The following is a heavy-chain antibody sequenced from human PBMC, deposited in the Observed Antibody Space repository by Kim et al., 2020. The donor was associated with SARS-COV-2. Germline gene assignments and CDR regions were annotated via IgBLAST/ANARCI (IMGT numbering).Heavy chain of an antibody. CDR1: GGSISSYY. CDR2: IYYSGST. Sequence: SETLSLTCTVSGGSISSYYWSWIRQPPGKGLEWIGYIYYSGSTNYNPSLKSRVTISVDTSKNQFSLKLSSVTAADTAVYYCARETAAGGFDYWGQGTLVT. CDR3: ARETAAGGFDY. J-gene: IGHJ4*02. V-gene: IGHV4-59*13. D-gene: IGHD6-13*01.